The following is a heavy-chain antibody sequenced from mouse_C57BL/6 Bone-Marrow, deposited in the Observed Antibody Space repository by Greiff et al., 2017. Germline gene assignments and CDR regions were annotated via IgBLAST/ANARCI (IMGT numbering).Heavy chain of an antibody. CDR2: ISSGGDYI. CDR3: TRGGYDGYQRVFDY. CDR1: GSTFSSYA. J-gene: IGHJ2*01. Sequence: EVKLEESGEGLVKPGGSLKLSCAASGSTFSSYAMSWVRQTPEKRLEWVAYISSGGDYIYYADTVKGRFTISRDNARNTLYLQMSSLKSEDTAMYYCTRGGYDGYQRVFDYWGQGTTLTVSS. D-gene: IGHD2-3*01. V-gene: IGHV5-9-1*02.